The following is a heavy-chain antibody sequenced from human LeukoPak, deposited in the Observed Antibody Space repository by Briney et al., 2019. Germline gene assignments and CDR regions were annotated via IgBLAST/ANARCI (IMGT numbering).Heavy chain of an antibody. CDR3: AKAPVTSCRGAFCYPFDY. CDR2: MSSSDDGR. CDR1: GLTFSSYW. Sequence: GGSLRLSCAASGLTFSSYWMHWVRQAPGKGLEWVSAMSSSDDGRYYAASVRGRFTISRDTSRSTLYLQMNSLRAEDAAVYYCAKAPVTSCRGAFCYPFDYWGQGTLVTVSS. J-gene: IGHJ4*02. V-gene: IGHV3-23*01. D-gene: IGHD2-15*01.